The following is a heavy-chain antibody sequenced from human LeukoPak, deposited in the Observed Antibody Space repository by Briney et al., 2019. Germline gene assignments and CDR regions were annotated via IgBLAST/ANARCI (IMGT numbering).Heavy chain of an antibody. V-gene: IGHV3-21*01. CDR1: GFTFSSYS. Sequence: GGSLRLSCAASGFTFSSYSMNWVRQAPGKGLEWVSSISSSSSNIYYADSVKGRFTISRDNAKNSLYLQMNSLRAEDAAVYYCARIAAAGYDYWGQGTLVTVSS. D-gene: IGHD6-13*01. CDR2: ISSSSSNI. J-gene: IGHJ4*02. CDR3: ARIAAAGYDY.